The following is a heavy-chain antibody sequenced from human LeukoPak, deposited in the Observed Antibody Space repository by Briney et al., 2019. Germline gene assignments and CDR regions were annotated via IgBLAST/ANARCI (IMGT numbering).Heavy chain of an antibody. CDR2: IYYSGST. CDR1: GFTFSSYE. J-gene: IGHJ5*02. CDR3: ARGLSFDP. V-gene: IGHV4-39*07. Sequence: GSLRLSCAASGFTFSSYEMNWIRQPPGKGLEWIGSIYYSGSTYYNPSLKSRVTISVDTSKNQFSLKLSSVTAADTAVYYCARGLSFDPWGQGTLVTVSS. D-gene: IGHD3-16*01.